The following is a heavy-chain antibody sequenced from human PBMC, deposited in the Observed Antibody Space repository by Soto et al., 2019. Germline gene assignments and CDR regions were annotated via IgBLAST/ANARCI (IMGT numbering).Heavy chain of an antibody. CDR2: ITGSGGTT. J-gene: IGHJ4*02. Sequence: GGSLRLSCAASGFTFSTYAMCWVRQAPGKGLEWVSAITGSGGTTYYADSVRGRFTISRDNSKNTLYLQMNSLRAEDTAIYYRAKASSGYLFDYWGQGTLVTVSS. V-gene: IGHV3-23*01. D-gene: IGHD3-22*01. CDR3: AKASSGYLFDY. CDR1: GFTFSTYA.